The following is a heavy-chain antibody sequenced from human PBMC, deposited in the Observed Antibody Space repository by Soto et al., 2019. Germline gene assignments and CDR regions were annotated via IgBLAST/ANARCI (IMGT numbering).Heavy chain of an antibody. CDR2: ISYDGSNK. D-gene: IGHD6-25*01. J-gene: IGHJ6*01. CDR3: AKNRLANSPYYYYYYGMDV. CDR1: GFTFRSYG. Sequence: QVQLVESGGGVVQPGRSLRLSCAASGFTFRSYGMHWVRQAPGKGLEWVAVISYDGSNKYYADSVKGRFTISRDNSKNTLYLQMNSLRAEDTAVYYCAKNRLANSPYYYYYYGMDVW. V-gene: IGHV3-30*18.